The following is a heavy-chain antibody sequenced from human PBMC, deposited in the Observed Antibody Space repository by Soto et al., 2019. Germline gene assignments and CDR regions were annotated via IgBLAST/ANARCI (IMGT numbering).Heavy chain of an antibody. D-gene: IGHD3-22*01. V-gene: IGHV3-43*01. CDR3: AKDNGGNYYDSSGYQSYFQH. Sequence: EVQLVESGGVVVQPGGSLRLSCAASGFTFDDYTMHWVRQAPGKGLEWVSLISWDGGSTYYADSVKGRFTISRDNSKNSLYLQMNSLRTEDTALYYCAKDNGGNYYDSSGYQSYFQHWGQGTLVTVSS. CDR2: ISWDGGST. J-gene: IGHJ1*01. CDR1: GFTFDDYT.